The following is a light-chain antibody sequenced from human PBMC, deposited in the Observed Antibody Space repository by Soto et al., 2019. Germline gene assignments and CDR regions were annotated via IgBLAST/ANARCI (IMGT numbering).Light chain of an antibody. V-gene: IGLV2-11*01. CDR3: SSYISMIVRV. CDR1: GSDVGDSSH. Sequence: QSVLTQPRSVSGSPGQSVTISCTATGSDVGDSSHVSWYQLHPGKAPKLMIYEVNNRPSGVPDRFSGSKSGSTASLTISGLQAEDEAEYYCSSYISMIVRVFGGGTKLTVL. CDR2: EVN. J-gene: IGLJ3*02.